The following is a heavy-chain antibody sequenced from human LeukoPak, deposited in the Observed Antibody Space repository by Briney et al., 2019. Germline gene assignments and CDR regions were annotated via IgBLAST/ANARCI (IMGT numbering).Heavy chain of an antibody. V-gene: IGHV3-30*03. CDR3: ARAPEWVACWYFDL. CDR2: MSYDGSDI. Sequence: PGGSLRLSYAASGFTFSSYSMNWVRQTPGKGLEWVAVMSYDGSDIYYADSVKGRFTISRDNSKNTLYLQLNSLRVEDTAVYYCARAPEWVACWYFDLWGRGTLVTVSS. D-gene: IGHD6-19*01. CDR1: GFTFSSYS. J-gene: IGHJ2*01.